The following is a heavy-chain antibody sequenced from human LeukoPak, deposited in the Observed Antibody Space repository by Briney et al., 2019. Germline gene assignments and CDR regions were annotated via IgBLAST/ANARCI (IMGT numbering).Heavy chain of an antibody. V-gene: IGHV4-39*07. D-gene: IGHD6-19*01. CDR1: GGSISSRSNY. Sequence: SETLSLTCTVSGGSISSRSNYWGWIRQPPGKGLEWIGSISYSGSTYYNPSLKSRVTISVDTSKNQFSLKLSSVTAADRAVYYCARAVAGSSKVFDYWGQGTLVTVSS. J-gene: IGHJ4*02. CDR3: ARAVAGSSKVFDY. CDR2: ISYSGST.